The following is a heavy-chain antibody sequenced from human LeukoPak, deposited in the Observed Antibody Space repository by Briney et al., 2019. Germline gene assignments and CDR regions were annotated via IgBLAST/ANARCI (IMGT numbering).Heavy chain of an antibody. CDR3: ARHSSGYLPYFDY. D-gene: IGHD3-22*01. Sequence: SETLSLTCTVSGGSISSYHWSWIRQPPGKGLEWIGYIYYSGSTNYNPSLKSRVTISLDTSKNQFSLKVSSVTAADTAVYYCARHSSGYLPYFDYWGQGTLVTVSS. V-gene: IGHV4-59*08. J-gene: IGHJ4*02. CDR2: IYYSGST. CDR1: GGSISSYH.